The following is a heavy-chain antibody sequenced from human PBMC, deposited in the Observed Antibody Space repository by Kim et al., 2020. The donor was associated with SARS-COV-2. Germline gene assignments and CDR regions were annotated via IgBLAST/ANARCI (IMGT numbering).Heavy chain of an antibody. V-gene: IGHV3-33*06. J-gene: IGHJ6*02. CDR3: AKDYLPNYGDFFYGMDV. D-gene: IGHD4-17*01. Sequence: VKGRFTISRDHSKNTLYLQMNSLRAEDTAVYYCAKDYLPNYGDFFYGMDVWGQGTTVTVSS.